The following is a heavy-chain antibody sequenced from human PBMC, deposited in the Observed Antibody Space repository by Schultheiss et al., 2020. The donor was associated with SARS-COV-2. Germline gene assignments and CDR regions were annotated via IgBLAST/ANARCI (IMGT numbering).Heavy chain of an antibody. J-gene: IGHJ4*02. CDR1: GFTFSSYE. Sequence: GGSLRLSCAASGFTFSSYEMNWVRQAPGKGLEWVSYISSSGSTIYYADSVKGRFTISRDNAKNSLYLQMNSLRAEDTAVYYCAKDDDYGDYPKHDYWGQGTLVTVSS. CDR2: ISSSGSTI. CDR3: AKDDDYGDYPKHDY. V-gene: IGHV3-48*03. D-gene: IGHD4-17*01.